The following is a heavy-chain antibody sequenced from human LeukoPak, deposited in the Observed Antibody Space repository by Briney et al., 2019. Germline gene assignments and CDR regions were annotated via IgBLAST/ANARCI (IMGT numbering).Heavy chain of an antibody. D-gene: IGHD2-15*01. CDR2: LYSDGRT. J-gene: IGHJ4*02. V-gene: IGHV3-53*01. Sequence: GGSLRLSCAASGFTANSNYMNWVRQAPGKGLEWVSVLYSDGRTYYADSVKGRFTISRDTSKNTLYLQVNSLRAEDTAVYYCARGGGYYPIDYWGQGTLVTVSS. CDR1: GFTANSNY. CDR3: ARGGGYYPIDY.